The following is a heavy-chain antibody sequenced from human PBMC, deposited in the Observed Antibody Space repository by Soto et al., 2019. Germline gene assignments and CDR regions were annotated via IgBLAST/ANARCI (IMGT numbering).Heavy chain of an antibody. CDR1: GFSLSTSGVG. J-gene: IGHJ4*02. Sequence: QITLKESGPPLVKPTQTLTLTCTFSGFSLSTSGVGVGWIRQPPGKALEWLALIYWDDDKRYSPYLKSRLTITKDTSKNQVVLTMTNMDPVDTATYYCAHLIAYCGGDCYSAFDYWGQGTLVTVSS. CDR2: IYWDDDK. V-gene: IGHV2-5*02. CDR3: AHLIAYCGGDCYSAFDY. D-gene: IGHD2-21*01.